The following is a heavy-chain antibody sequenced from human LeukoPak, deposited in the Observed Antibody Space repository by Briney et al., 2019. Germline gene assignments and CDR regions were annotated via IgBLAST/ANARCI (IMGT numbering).Heavy chain of an antibody. CDR3: ARDSGWFRFDY. D-gene: IGHD6-13*01. Sequence: GGSLRLSCAASGFTFGSSWMTWVRQAPGKGLEWVANIKEDGSEKYYVDSVKGRFTISRDNAKNSLYLQMNSLRAEDTAMYYCARDSGWFRFDYWGQGTLVTVSS. CDR1: GFTFGSSW. V-gene: IGHV3-7*03. J-gene: IGHJ4*02. CDR2: IKEDGSEK.